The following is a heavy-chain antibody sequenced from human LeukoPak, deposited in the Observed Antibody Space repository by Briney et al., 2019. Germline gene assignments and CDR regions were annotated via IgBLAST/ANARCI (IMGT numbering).Heavy chain of an antibody. V-gene: IGHV1-2*02. Sequence: GASVKVSCKASGYTFTGYYMHWVRHAPGQGLEWMGWINPNSGGTNYAQKLQGRVTMTRDTSISTAYMELSRLRSDDTAVYYCARDRRAYSSSSSSFDYWGQGTLVTVSS. J-gene: IGHJ4*02. D-gene: IGHD6-13*01. CDR1: GYTFTGYY. CDR2: INPNSGGT. CDR3: ARDRRAYSSSSSSFDY.